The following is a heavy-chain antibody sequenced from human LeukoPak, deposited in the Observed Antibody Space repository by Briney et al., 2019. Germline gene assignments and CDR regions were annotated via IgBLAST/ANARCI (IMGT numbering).Heavy chain of an antibody. CDR3: ARGLFAGGWYPDYFDY. Sequence: PGGSLRLSCTASGFTFSNFWMSWDRQAPGKGLEWVANIKPDGSDKYYVDSMEGRFTISRDNAKNSLYLQMNSLRAEDTAVYYCARGLFAGGWYPDYFDYWGQGTLVTVSS. J-gene: IGHJ4*02. CDR2: IKPDGSDK. V-gene: IGHV3-7*03. D-gene: IGHD6-19*01. CDR1: GFTFSNFW.